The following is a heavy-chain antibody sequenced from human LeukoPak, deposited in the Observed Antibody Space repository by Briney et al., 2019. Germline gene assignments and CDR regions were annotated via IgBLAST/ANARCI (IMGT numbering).Heavy chain of an antibody. Sequence: TGGSLRLSCAASGFTFSDYYMSWIRQAPGKGLEWVSYISSSGSTIYYADSVKGRFTISRDNAKNSLYLQMNSLRAEDTAVYYCAKAILGRQDAFDIWGQGTMVTVSS. CDR1: GFTFSDYY. J-gene: IGHJ3*02. D-gene: IGHD2/OR15-2a*01. CDR2: ISSSGSTI. V-gene: IGHV3-11*01. CDR3: AKAILGRQDAFDI.